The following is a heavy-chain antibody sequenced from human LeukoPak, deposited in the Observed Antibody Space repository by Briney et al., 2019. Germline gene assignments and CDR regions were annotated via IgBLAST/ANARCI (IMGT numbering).Heavy chain of an antibody. CDR3: ARRIDGDSSSSPSYYYYYVDV. CDR1: GYTFTSYG. Sequence: GASVKVSCKASGYTFTSYGISWVRQAPGQGPEWMGWISAYNGNTNYAQKLQGRVTMTTDTSTSTAYMELSRLRSDGTAVYYCARRIDGDSSSSPSYYYYYVDVWGKGTTVTVSS. J-gene: IGHJ6*03. V-gene: IGHV1-18*01. CDR2: ISAYNGNT. D-gene: IGHD6-6*01.